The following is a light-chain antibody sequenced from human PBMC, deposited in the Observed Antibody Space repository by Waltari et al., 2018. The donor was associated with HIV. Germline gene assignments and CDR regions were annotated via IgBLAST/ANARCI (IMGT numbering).Light chain of an antibody. CDR3: QQRRNWPLT. CDR2: DAS. CDR1: EHINNY. J-gene: IGKJ4*01. V-gene: IGKV3-11*01. Sequence: EIVLTQSPATLSLSPGERATLSCTASEHINNYLAWYQQKPGQPPRLVLYDASNRAPGVPDRFSGGGSETHFALTISSLEPEDFAVYYCQQRRNWPLTFGGGTKVEMK.